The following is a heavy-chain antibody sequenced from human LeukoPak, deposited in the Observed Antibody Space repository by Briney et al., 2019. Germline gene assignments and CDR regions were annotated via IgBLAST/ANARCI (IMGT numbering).Heavy chain of an antibody. CDR2: VESGGDT. Sequence: GGSLRLSCAASGFSVTSKYINWVRQAPGKGLEWVLVVESGGDTSYANSVKGRFTVSRDIFQNTLYLQMNNLRAEDAAVYYCARVGSYYDMDVWGQGTTVTVSS. D-gene: IGHD3-10*01. J-gene: IGHJ6*02. CDR1: GFSVTSKY. CDR3: ARVGSYYDMDV. V-gene: IGHV3-53*01.